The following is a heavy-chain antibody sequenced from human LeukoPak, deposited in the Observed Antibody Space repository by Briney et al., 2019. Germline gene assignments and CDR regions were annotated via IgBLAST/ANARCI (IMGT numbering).Heavy chain of an antibody. CDR1: GFTVSSNY. V-gene: IGHV3-53*04. J-gene: IGHJ6*02. D-gene: IGHD1-1*01. Sequence: GGSLRLSCAASGFTVSSNYMSWVRQAPGKGLEWVSVIYSGGSTYYADSVKGRFTISRHNSKNTLYLQMNSLRAEDMAVYYCATTETTVGYYYYGMDVWGQGTTVTVSS. CDR3: ATTETTVGYYYYGMDV. CDR2: IYSGGST.